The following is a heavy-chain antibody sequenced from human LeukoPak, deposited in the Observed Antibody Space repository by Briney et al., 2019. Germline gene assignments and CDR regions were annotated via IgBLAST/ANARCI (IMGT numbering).Heavy chain of an antibody. CDR3: ARFYDSRFDAFDI. V-gene: IGHV1-69*05. Sequence: GASVKVSCKASGGTFSSYAISWVRQAPAQGLEWMGGIIPIFGTANYAQKFQGRVTITTDESTSTAYMELSSLRSEDTAVYYCARFYDSRFDAFDIWGQGTMVTVSS. CDR2: IIPIFGTA. D-gene: IGHD3-22*01. CDR1: GGTFSSYA. J-gene: IGHJ3*02.